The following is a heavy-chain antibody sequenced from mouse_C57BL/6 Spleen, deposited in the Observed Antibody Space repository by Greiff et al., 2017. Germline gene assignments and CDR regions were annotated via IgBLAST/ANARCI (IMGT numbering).Heavy chain of an antibody. V-gene: IGHV5-4*03. Sequence: EVKVEESGGGLVKPGGSLKLSCAASGFTFSSYAMSWVRQTPEKRLEWVATISDGGSYTYYPDNVKGRFTISRDNAKDNLYLQMSQLKSEDTAMDDCARAYYGGSRSDWDFEGWGTGTTVTVAS. CDR2: ISDGGSYT. CDR1: GFTFSSYA. CDR3: ARAYYGGSRSDWDFEG. J-gene: IGHJ1*03. D-gene: IGHD1-1*01.